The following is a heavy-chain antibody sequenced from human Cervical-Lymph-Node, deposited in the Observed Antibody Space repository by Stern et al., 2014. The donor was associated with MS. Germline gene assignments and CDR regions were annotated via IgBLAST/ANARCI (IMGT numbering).Heavy chain of an antibody. Sequence: VQLVESGPEVTKPGASVKVSCKAVGYSFNNYGVAWGRQAPGHGLEWMGLIRGHNGRTDYAQNFQDRVTMTTETSTSTAYLELRSLRFNDTAVYYCARDYGMDVWGQGTTVIVSS. CDR3: ARDYGMDV. J-gene: IGHJ6*02. CDR1: GYSFNNYG. V-gene: IGHV1-18*01. CDR2: IRGHNGRT.